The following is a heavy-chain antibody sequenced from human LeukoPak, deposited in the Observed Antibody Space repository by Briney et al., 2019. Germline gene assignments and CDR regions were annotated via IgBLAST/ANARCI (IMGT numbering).Heavy chain of an antibody. Sequence: GGSLRLSCAASGFTFSSYEMNWVRQAPGKGLEWVSYISSSGSTIYYADSGKGRFTISRDNAKNSLYLQMNSLRAEDTAVYYCARDPQRDGYNWAPTSHYWGQGTLVTVSS. D-gene: IGHD5-24*01. V-gene: IGHV3-48*03. CDR1: GFTFSSYE. CDR3: ARDPQRDGYNWAPTSHY. J-gene: IGHJ4*02. CDR2: ISSSGSTI.